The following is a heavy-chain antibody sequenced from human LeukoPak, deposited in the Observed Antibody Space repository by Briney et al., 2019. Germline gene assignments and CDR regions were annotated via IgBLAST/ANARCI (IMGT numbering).Heavy chain of an antibody. CDR2: INPSGGST. CDR1: GYTFTSYY. V-gene: IGHV1-46*01. J-gene: IGHJ4*02. D-gene: IGHD3-22*01. CDR3: ARDDSSGYYDY. Sequence: ASVKVSCKASGYTFTSYYMHWVRQAPGQGLEWMGIINPSGGSTSYAQKFQGRVTMTRDMSTSTVYMELSSLRSEDTAVYYCARDDSSGYYDYWGQGTLVTVSS.